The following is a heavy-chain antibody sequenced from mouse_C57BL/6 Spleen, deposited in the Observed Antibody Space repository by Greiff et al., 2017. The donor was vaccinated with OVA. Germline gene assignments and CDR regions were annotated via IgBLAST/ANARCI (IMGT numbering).Heavy chain of an antibody. CDR3: ARSGYGTWYFDV. Sequence: VKLMESGPELVKPGASVKISCKASGYAFSSSWMNWVKQRPGKGLEWIGRIYPGDGDTNYNGKFKGKATLTADKSSSTAYMQLSSLTSEDSAVYFCARSGYGTWYFDVWGTGTTVTVSS. CDR1: GYAFSSSW. J-gene: IGHJ1*03. CDR2: IYPGDGDT. V-gene: IGHV1-82*01. D-gene: IGHD2-1*01.